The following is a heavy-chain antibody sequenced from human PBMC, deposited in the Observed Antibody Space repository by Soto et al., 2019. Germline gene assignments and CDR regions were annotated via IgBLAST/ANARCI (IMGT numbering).Heavy chain of an antibody. Sequence: SETLSLTCTVSGGSISSGGSYWNWIRQHPGKGLEWIGYIYYSGSTYCIPSLKSRATISVDTSKKQFSLKLSSVTAADTAVYYCARAPEVGYCSSTRCYVFDSWGQGTLVTVSS. J-gene: IGHJ4*02. CDR2: IYYSGST. CDR3: ARAPEVGYCSSTRCYVFDS. D-gene: IGHD2-2*01. V-gene: IGHV4-31*03. CDR1: GGSISSGGSY.